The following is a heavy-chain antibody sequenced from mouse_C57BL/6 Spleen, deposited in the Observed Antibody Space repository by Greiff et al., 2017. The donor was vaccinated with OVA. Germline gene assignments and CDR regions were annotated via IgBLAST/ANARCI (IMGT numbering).Heavy chain of an antibody. J-gene: IGHJ2*01. CDR2: ISYDGSN. CDR3: ARGAHYGSSPFDY. D-gene: IGHD1-1*01. Sequence: EVKLVESGPGLVKPSQSLSLTCSVTGYSITSGYYWNWIRQFPGNKLEWMGYISYDGSNNYNPSLKNRISITRDTSKNQFFLKLNSVTTEDTATYYCARGAHYGSSPFDYWGQGTTLTVSS. V-gene: IGHV3-6*01. CDR1: GYSITSGYY.